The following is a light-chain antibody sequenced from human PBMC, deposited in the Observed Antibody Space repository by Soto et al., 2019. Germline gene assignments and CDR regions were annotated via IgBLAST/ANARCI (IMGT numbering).Light chain of an antibody. J-gene: IGKJ5*01. CDR1: QSVSSSY. CDR3: QQYGRSPPVT. V-gene: IGKV3-20*01. CDR2: GAS. Sequence: EIVLTPSPGTLSLSPGERATLSCRASQSVSSSYLAWYQQKPGQAPRLLIYGASARPTGIPDRFSGSGSGTDFTLTISRLEPEDFGGYYCQQYGRSPPVTFGQGTRLEIK.